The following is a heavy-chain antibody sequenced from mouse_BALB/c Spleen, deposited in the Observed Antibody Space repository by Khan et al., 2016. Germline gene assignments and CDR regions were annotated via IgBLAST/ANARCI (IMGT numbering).Heavy chain of an antibody. D-gene: IGHD2-4*01. CDR2: ITYSGST. Sequence: EVQLQESGPGLVKPSQSLSLTCTVTGYSITNDYAWNWIRQFPGNKLEWMGYITYSGSTSYNPSLRSRISIPRDTSKNQFFLQLSSVTTEDTATYYCARGDYDGTYYGMDYWGQGTSVTVSS. CDR3: ARGDYDGTYYGMDY. J-gene: IGHJ4*01. V-gene: IGHV3-2*02. CDR1: GYSITNDYA.